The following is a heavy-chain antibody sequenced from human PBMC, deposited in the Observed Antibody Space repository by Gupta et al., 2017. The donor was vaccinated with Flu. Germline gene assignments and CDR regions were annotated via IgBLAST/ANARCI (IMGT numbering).Heavy chain of an antibody. Sequence: QLLLQESGPGLVKPSETLSLTCTVSGGSIVSSDYYWSWVRHPPGKGLEYIGSVYYVGSTYYNVFLESRVTVSIDTSKNQFSRKMTSVTAADTALYYGAGSVDYFDYWGQGALVTVSS. CDR1: GGSIVSSDYY. J-gene: IGHJ4*02. CDR2: VYYVGST. CDR3: AGSVDYFDY. V-gene: IGHV4-39*01.